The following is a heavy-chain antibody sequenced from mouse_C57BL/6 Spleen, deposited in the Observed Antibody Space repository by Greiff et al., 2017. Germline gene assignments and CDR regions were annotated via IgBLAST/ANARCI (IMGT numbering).Heavy chain of an antibody. V-gene: IGHV1-50*01. CDR2: IDPSDSYT. CDR1: GYTFTSYW. Sequence: QVQLQQPGAELVKPGASVKLSCKASGYTFTSYWMQWVKQRPGQGLEWIGEIDPSDSYTNYNQKLRGKATLTVDTSSSTAYMQLSSLTSEDSAVYYCARAGRRTLYYYAMDYWGQGTSVTVSS. CDR3: ARAGRRTLYYYAMDY. D-gene: IGHD2-12*01. J-gene: IGHJ4*01.